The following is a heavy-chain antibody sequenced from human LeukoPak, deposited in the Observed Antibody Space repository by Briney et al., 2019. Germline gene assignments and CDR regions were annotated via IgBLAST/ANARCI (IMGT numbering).Heavy chain of an antibody. J-gene: IGHJ6*03. CDR1: GFTFDDYA. CDR2: ISSSGSTM. D-gene: IGHD1-14*01. Sequence: QSGGSLRLSCAASGFTFDDYAMHWVRQAPGKGLEWVSYISSSGSTMYYADSVKGRFTISRGNAKNSLSLQMNSLRAEDTAVYYCARSPAGANYYLDVWGKGTTVTISS. V-gene: IGHV3-48*03. CDR3: ARSPAGANYYLDV.